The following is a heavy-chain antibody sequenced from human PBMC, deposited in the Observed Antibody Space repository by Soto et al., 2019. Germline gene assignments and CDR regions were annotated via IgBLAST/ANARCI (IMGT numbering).Heavy chain of an antibody. D-gene: IGHD6-13*01. V-gene: IGHV4-31*03. CDR3: GRLRIPAAGYS. Sequence: SETLSLTCTVSGDSISRGGYFWSWIRQHPGKGLEWIGYIYHTGSTYYNPSLKSRVTISVDTSKNQFSLRLTSVTAADTAVYYRGRLRIPAAGYSWGQGTLVTVSS. CDR1: GDSISRGGYF. J-gene: IGHJ4*02. CDR2: IYHTGST.